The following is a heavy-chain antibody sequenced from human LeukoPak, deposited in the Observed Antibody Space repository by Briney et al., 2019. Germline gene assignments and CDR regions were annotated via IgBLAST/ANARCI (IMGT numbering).Heavy chain of an antibody. Sequence: GGSLRLSCAASGFTFSSYGMHWVRQAPGKGLEWVAVISYDGSNKYYADSVKGRFTISRDNSKNTLYLQMNSLRAEDTAVYYCAKDHVEYYYYGTDVWGKGTTVTVSS. CDR2: ISYDGSNK. D-gene: IGHD5-24*01. CDR1: GFTFSSYG. CDR3: AKDHVEYYYYGTDV. J-gene: IGHJ6*04. V-gene: IGHV3-30*18.